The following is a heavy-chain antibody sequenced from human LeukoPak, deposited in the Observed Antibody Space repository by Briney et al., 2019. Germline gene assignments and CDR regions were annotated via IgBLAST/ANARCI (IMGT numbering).Heavy chain of an antibody. CDR2: IRKKAYGETT. J-gene: IGHJ4*02. CDR3: VRGLHDYGDSNYYFDQ. V-gene: IGHV3-49*03. Sequence: GGSLRLSCTTFGFTFGDDGWSWFRQAPGKGLEWICFIRKKAYGETTEYAASVRGRFTISRDDANGIAYLQMNRLKTEDTALYYCVRGLHDYGDSNYYFDQWGRGTLVTVSS. D-gene: IGHD4-17*01. CDR1: GFTFGDDG.